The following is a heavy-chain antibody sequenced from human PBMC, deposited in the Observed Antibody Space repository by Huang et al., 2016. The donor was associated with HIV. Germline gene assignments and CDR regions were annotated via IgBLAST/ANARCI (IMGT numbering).Heavy chain of an antibody. CDR1: GGSVSSNWHY. Sequence: QLQLQESGPRLVKPSETLALTCTVSGGSVSSNWHYWDWVRQPPGEGPELIGSIYYSGNTYYNPSRKSRVTIAMEASKNEFSLRLTSVTATDTATYYCARHIGGRIADRQYYFDPWGQGILVTVSA. J-gene: IGHJ5*02. CDR3: ARHIGGRIADRQYYFDP. D-gene: IGHD6-6*01. CDR2: IYYSGNT. V-gene: IGHV4-39*01.